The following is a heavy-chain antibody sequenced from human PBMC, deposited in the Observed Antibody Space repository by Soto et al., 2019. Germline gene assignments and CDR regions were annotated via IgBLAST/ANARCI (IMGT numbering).Heavy chain of an antibody. CDR3: ARVYSSGWYYYLDY. CDR1: GGTFSSYA. D-gene: IGHD6-19*01. Sequence: SVKVSCKASGGTFSSYAISWVRQATGEGLEWMGGIIPIFGTANYAQKFQGRVTITADESTSTAYMELSSLRSQDTAVYYCARVYSSGWYYYLDYVGQGTLVTVAS. V-gene: IGHV1-69*13. CDR2: IIPIFGTA. J-gene: IGHJ4*02.